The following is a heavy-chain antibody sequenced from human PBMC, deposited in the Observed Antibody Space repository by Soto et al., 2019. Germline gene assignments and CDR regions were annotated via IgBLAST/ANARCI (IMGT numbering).Heavy chain of an antibody. CDR3: ARDRDDYGSGNYYNRIDF. Sequence: QVQLVQSGAEVKKPGSSVKVSCKASGGIFSTYAISWLRQAPGQGLEWMGGIIPLFGTPNYAQRIQGRDTITADEPTSTAYMELSRLRSEDTAVYYCARDRDDYGSGNYYNRIDFWGQGTLVTVSS. J-gene: IGHJ4*02. D-gene: IGHD3-10*01. V-gene: IGHV1-69*01. CDR1: GGIFSTYA. CDR2: IIPLFGTP.